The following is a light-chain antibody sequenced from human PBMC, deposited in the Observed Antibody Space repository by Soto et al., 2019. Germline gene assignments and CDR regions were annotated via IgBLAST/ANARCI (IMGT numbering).Light chain of an antibody. V-gene: IGKV1-39*01. CDR3: QQSYSTLRT. CDR2: DAS. J-gene: IGKJ5*01. Sequence: DIQMTQSPSSLSASVLDRVTITCRASQRISTYLNWYQQKPGKAPKFLIYDASNLQSGVPSRFSGGGSGTDFTLTISSLQPEDFATYYCQQSYSTLRTFGQGTRLEIK. CDR1: QRISTY.